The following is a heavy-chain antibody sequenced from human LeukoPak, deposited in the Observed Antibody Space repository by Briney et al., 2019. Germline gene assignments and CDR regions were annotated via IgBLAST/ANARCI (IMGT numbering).Heavy chain of an antibody. CDR3: ARDYRSSSSVSGGGYYYYYYMDV. V-gene: IGHV4-59*01. Sequence: SETLSLTCTVSGGSISSYYWSWIRQPPGKGLEWIGYIYYSGSTNYNPSLKSRVTISVDTSKNQFSLKLSSVTAADTAVYYCARDYRSSSSVSGGGYYYYYYMDVWGKGTTVTVSS. D-gene: IGHD6-6*01. J-gene: IGHJ6*03. CDR2: IYYSGST. CDR1: GGSISSYY.